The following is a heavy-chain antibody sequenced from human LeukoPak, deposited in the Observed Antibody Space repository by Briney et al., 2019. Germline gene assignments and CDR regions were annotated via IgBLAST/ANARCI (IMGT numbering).Heavy chain of an antibody. J-gene: IGHJ4*02. CDR3: TRRYWYSSGWYVDY. Sequence: GGSLRLSCAASVFTFINAWMSWVRQAPGQGLEWVGRIKSKTDGGTTDYAAPVKGRFTISRDDSKNTAYLQMNSLKTEDTAVYYCTRRYWYSSGWYVDYWGQGTLVTVSS. CDR1: VFTFINAW. D-gene: IGHD6-19*01. V-gene: IGHV3-15*01. CDR2: IKSKTDGGTT.